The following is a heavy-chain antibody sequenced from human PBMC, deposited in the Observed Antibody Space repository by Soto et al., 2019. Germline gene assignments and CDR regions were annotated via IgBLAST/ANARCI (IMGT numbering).Heavy chain of an antibody. CDR1: GYTFTSYG. CDR2: ISAYNGNT. CDR3: ARDKGRERSSGYYYGMDV. D-gene: IGHD6-13*01. V-gene: IGHV1-18*01. Sequence: QVQLVQSGAEVKKPGASVKVSCKASGYTFTSYGISWVRQAPGQGLEWMGWISAYNGNTNYAQKLQGRVTMTTDTSTSTAYTELRSLRSDDTAVYYCARDKGRERSSGYYYGMDVWGQGTTVTVSS. J-gene: IGHJ6*02.